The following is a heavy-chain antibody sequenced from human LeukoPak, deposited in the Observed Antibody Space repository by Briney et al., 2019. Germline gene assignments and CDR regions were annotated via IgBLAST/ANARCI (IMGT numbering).Heavy chain of an antibody. V-gene: IGHV1-46*01. CDR3: ARPSNYYGSGSYYKPAYGMDV. J-gene: IGHJ6*02. Sequence: ASVKVSCKASGYTFTSYYMHWVRQAPGQGLEWMGIINLSGGSTSYAQKFQGRVTMTRDTSTSTVYMELSSLRSEDTAVYYCARPSNYYGSGSYYKPAYGMDVWGQGTTVTVSS. D-gene: IGHD3-10*01. CDR2: INLSGGST. CDR1: GYTFTSYY.